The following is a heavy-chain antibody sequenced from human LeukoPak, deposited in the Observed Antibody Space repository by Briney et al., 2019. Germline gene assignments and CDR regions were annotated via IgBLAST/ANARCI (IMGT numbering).Heavy chain of an antibody. CDR1: GFTFSSYW. CDR3: ARRTVAAPGFRY. CDR2: INTDGSST. D-gene: IGHD6-25*01. Sequence: GGSPRLSCAASGFTFSSYWIHWVRHAPGKGLVWVSRINTDGSSTIYADSVKGLFTISRENAKNTLYPQMHTLRPEDTALYYFARRTVAAPGFRYWGQGTLVTVSS. V-gene: IGHV3-74*01. J-gene: IGHJ4*02.